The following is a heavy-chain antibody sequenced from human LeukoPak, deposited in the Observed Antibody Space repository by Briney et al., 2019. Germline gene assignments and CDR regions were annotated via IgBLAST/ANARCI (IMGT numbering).Heavy chain of an antibody. Sequence: SETLSLTCTVSGGSISSSSYYWGWIRQPPGKGLEWIGSIYYSGSTYYNPSLKSRVTVSVDTSKNHFSLELSSVTAADTAVYYCARDMSYGSGIYHFDFWGQGTLVTVSS. CDR2: IYYSGST. V-gene: IGHV4-39*07. J-gene: IGHJ4*02. D-gene: IGHD3-10*01. CDR3: ARDMSYGSGIYHFDF. CDR1: GGSISSSSYY.